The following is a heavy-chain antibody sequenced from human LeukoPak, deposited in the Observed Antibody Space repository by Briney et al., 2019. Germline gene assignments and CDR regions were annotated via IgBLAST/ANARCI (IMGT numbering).Heavy chain of an antibody. D-gene: IGHD3-16*01. CDR2: IWYDGSNK. V-gene: IGHV3-33*01. Sequence: GRSLRLSCAASGFTLSSYGMHWVSQAPGKGLEWGAVIWYDGSNKYYADSVKGRFTISRDNSKNTLYLQMNSLRAEDTAVYYCARDHTAGGTPDYWGHGTLVTVSS. CDR3: ARDHTAGGTPDY. CDR1: GFTLSSYG. J-gene: IGHJ4*01.